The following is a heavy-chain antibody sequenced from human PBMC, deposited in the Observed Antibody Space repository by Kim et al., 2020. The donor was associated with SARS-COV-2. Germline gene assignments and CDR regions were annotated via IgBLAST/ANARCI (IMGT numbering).Heavy chain of an antibody. Sequence: ASVKVSCKASGYSFNTYAMNWVRQAPGQGLEWMGWINTNTGNPTYAQGFTGRFVFSLDTSVSTAYLQISRLKAEDTAVYYCVREAGEYYDFWSGYLGDAFDIWGQGTMVTVSS. CDR3: VREAGEYYDFWSGYLGDAFDI. V-gene: IGHV7-4-1*02. D-gene: IGHD3-3*01. CDR1: GYSFNTYA. J-gene: IGHJ3*02. CDR2: INTNTGNP.